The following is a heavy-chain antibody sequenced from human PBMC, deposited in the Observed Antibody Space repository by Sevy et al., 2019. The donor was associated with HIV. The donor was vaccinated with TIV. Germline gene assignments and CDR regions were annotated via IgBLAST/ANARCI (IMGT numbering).Heavy chain of an antibody. CDR3: ARDAGSSGWLYAFDI. CDR2: INPNSGGT. J-gene: IGHJ3*02. V-gene: IGHV1-2*06. Sequence: ASVKVSCKASGYTFTGYYMHWVRQAPGQGLEWMGRINPNSGGTNYAQKFQGRVTMTRDTSISTAYMELSRLRSDDTAVYYGARDAGSSGWLYAFDIWGQGTMVTVSS. D-gene: IGHD6-19*01. CDR1: GYTFTGYY.